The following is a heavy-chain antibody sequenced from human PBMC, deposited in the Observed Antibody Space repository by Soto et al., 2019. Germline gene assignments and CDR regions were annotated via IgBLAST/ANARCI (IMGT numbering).Heavy chain of an antibody. CDR3: ARSIGGSSYYPPDY. D-gene: IGHD2-15*01. J-gene: IGHJ4*02. CDR1: GFTFSGYG. Sequence: VQLVESGGGVVQPGGSLRLSCAASGFTFSGYGMHWVRQSPGEGLEWVAILANDGSYQYYAESVKGRFTISRDNSNNTLYLQMDSLRPEDTAVYYCARSIGGSSYYPPDYWGQGTLVTVSS. V-gene: IGHV3-30*03. CDR2: LANDGSYQ.